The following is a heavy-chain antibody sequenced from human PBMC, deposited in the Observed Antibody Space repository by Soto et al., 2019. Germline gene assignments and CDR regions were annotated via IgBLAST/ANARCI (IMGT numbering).Heavy chain of an antibody. CDR1: GFTFSSYA. D-gene: IGHD3-22*01. J-gene: IGHJ3*02. V-gene: IGHV3-23*01. CDR2: ISGSGGIT. Sequence: EVQLLESGGGLVQPGGSLRLSCAASGFTFSSYAMSWVRQAPGKGLEWVSAISGSGGITYYADSVKGRFTISRDNSKNTLYLQMNSLRAEDTAVYYCAKVGVIYYDSSGYYGDAFDIWGQGTMVTVSS. CDR3: AKVGVIYYDSSGYYGDAFDI.